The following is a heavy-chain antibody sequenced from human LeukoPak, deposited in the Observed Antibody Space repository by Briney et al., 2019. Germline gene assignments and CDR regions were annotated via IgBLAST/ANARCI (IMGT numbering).Heavy chain of an antibody. D-gene: IGHD3-9*01. CDR1: GFTFSRHG. V-gene: IGHV3-23*01. CDR3: ARDLDWGAFDA. J-gene: IGHJ5*02. CDR2: IVPSGSIS. Sequence: AGGSLRLSCAASGFTFSRHGINWVRQAPGKGLEWVSGIVPSGSISYYADSVKGRFTISRDNSKNTVSLHMNSLRAEDTALYYCARDLDWGAFDAWGQGTLVTVSS.